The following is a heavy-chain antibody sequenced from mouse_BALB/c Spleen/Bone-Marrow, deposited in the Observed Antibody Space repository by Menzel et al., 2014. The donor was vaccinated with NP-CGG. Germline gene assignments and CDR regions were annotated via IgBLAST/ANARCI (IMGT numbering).Heavy chain of an antibody. CDR3: ARTPIYDGYYWFFDV. J-gene: IGHJ1*01. Sequence: VHVKQSGPELVKPGASVKMSCKASGYTFTSYVMHWVKQKPGQGLEWIGYINPYNDGTKYNEKFKDKAALTSDKSSSTAYMELSSLTSEDSAVYYCARTPIYDGYYWFFDVWGAGTTVTVSS. D-gene: IGHD2-3*01. V-gene: IGHV1-14*01. CDR1: GYTFTSYV. CDR2: INPYNDGT.